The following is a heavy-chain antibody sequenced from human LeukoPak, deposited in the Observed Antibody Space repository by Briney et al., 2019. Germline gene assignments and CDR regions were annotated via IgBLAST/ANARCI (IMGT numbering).Heavy chain of an antibody. CDR3: ARELGIAAAGNYGGYYYGMDV. CDR1: GGSISSYY. V-gene: IGHV4-4*07. CDR2: IYTSGST. J-gene: IGHJ6*02. D-gene: IGHD6-13*01. Sequence: SETLSLTCTVSGGSISSYYWSWIRQPAGKGLEWIGRIYTSGSTNYNPSLKSRVTMSVDTSKNQFSLKLSSVTAADTAVYYCARELGIAAAGNYGGYYYGMDVWGQGTTVTVSS.